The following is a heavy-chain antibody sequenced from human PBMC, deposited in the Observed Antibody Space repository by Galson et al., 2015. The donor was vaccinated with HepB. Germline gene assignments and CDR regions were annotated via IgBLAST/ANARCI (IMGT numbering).Heavy chain of an antibody. D-gene: IGHD3-22*01. Sequence: SLRLSCAASGFTFSSYDMHWVRQATGKGLEWVSAIGTAGDTYYPGSVRGRFTISRENAKNSLYLQMNSLRAGDTAVYYCARWGRYYDSSGLKGGAFDIWGQGTMVTVSS. CDR2: IGTAGDT. J-gene: IGHJ3*02. CDR3: ARWGRYYDSSGLKGGAFDI. V-gene: IGHV3-13*04. CDR1: GFTFSSYD.